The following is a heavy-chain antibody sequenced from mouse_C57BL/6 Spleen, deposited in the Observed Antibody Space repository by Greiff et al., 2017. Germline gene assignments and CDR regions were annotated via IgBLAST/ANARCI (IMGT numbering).Heavy chain of an antibody. J-gene: IGHJ2*01. D-gene: IGHD1-1*01. CDR3: ARSDYGSPFDY. V-gene: IGHV1-53*01. CDR2: INPSNGGT. Sequence: QVQLKQSGTELVKPGASVKLSCKASGYTFTSYWMHWVKQRPGQGLEWIGNINPSNGGTNYNEKFKSKATLTVDKSSSTAYMQLSSLTSEDSAVYYCARSDYGSPFDYWGQGTTLTVSS. CDR1: GYTFTSYW.